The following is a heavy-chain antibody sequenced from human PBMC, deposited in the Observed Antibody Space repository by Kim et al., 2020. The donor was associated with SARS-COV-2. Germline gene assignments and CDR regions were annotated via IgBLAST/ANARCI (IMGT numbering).Heavy chain of an antibody. J-gene: IGHJ6*02. D-gene: IGHD1-1*01. CDR1: GFTFSTYF. V-gene: IGHV3-7*01. CDR2: IKQDEGEK. Sequence: GGSLRLSCAASGFTFSTYFMSWVRQAPGKGLEWVANIKQDEGEKYYVDSVKGRFTVSRDNAKNSLYLQIHSLRADDTAVYYCARGWNGDQYGMDVWGQGTTVTVSS. CDR3: ARGWNGDQYGMDV.